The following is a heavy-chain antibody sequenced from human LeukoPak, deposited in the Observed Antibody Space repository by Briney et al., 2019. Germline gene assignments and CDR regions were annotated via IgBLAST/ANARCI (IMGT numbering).Heavy chain of an antibody. CDR3: ARFDNYYGSGSYWGGNGYYFDY. V-gene: IGHV1-18*01. D-gene: IGHD3-10*01. Sequence: ASVKVSCKASGYTFTSYGISWVRQAPGQGLEWMGWISAYNGNTNYAQKLQGRVTMTTDTSTSTAYMELRSLRSDDTAVYYCARFDNYYGSGSYWGGNGYYFDYWGQGTLVTVSS. CDR2: ISAYNGNT. J-gene: IGHJ4*02. CDR1: GYTFTSYG.